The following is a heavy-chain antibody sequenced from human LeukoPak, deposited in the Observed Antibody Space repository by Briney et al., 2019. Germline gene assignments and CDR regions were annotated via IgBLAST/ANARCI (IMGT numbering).Heavy chain of an antibody. CDR1: GFTFSTYA. Sequence: GGSLRLSCAASGFTFSTYAMSWVRQAPGKGLEWVSLIGGSDGRTRYTDSVKGRFTISRDNSKNTLYLQMNSLRAEDTAVYYCAKDRTYYYDSSGYYDYWGQGTLVTVSS. V-gene: IGHV3-23*01. CDR3: AKDRTYYYDSSGYYDY. D-gene: IGHD3-22*01. J-gene: IGHJ4*02. CDR2: IGGSDGRT.